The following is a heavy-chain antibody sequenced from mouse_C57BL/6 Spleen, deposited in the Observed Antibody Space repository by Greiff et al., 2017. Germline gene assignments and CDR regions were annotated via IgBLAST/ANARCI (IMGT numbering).Heavy chain of an antibody. CDR1: GFTFSSYA. CDR3: ARDRATVVEEGYFDY. Sequence: EVKLQESGGGLVKPGGSLKLSCAASGFTFSSYAMSWVRQTPEKRLEWVATISDGGSYTYYPDNVKGRFTISRDNAKNNLYLQMSHLKSEDTAMYYCARDRATVVEEGYFDYWGQGTTLTVSS. V-gene: IGHV5-4*01. CDR2: ISDGGSYT. J-gene: IGHJ2*01. D-gene: IGHD1-1*01.